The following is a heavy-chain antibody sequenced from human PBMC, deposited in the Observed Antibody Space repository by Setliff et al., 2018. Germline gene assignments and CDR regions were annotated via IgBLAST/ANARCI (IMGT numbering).Heavy chain of an antibody. J-gene: IGHJ5*02. V-gene: IGHV1-24*01. Sequence: ASVKVSCKVSGYTLTELSMHWVRQAPGKGLEWMGGFDPEDGETIYAQKFQGRVTMTEDTSTDTAYMELNSLRAEDTAVYYCAKNGFGVVALGVNNWFDPWGQGTLVTVSS. CDR1: GYTLTELS. CDR3: AKNGFGVVALGVNNWFDP. D-gene: IGHD3-10*01. CDR2: FDPEDGET.